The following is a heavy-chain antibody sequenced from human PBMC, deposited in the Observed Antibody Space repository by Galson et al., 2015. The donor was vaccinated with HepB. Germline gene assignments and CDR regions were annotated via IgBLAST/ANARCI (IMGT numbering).Heavy chain of an antibody. V-gene: IGHV3-11*05. Sequence: SLRLSCAASGFTFSDYYMSWIRQAPGKGLEWVSYISSSSSYTNYADSVKGRFTISRDNAKNSLYLQMNSLRAEDTAVYYCAKERGDILTGFEFWGQGTLVTVSS. J-gene: IGHJ4*02. CDR3: AKERGDILTGFEF. CDR1: GFTFSDYY. CDR2: ISSSSSYT. D-gene: IGHD3-9*01.